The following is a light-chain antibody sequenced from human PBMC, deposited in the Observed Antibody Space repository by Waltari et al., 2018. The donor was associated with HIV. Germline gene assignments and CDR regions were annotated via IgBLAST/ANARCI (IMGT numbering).Light chain of an antibody. J-gene: IGLJ2*01. CDR3: CSYSSSGTVL. CDR2: GVS. CDR1: SNDVGGFDI. V-gene: IGLV2-14*03. Sequence: HSVLTQPASMSGSLGQSITISCLGSSNDVGGFDIVSWYQQSPDKTPRLFIYGVSNRPSGVSGRFSGSKSGSAAALTISGLAPEDEADYYCCSYSSSGTVLFGGGTRLTVL.